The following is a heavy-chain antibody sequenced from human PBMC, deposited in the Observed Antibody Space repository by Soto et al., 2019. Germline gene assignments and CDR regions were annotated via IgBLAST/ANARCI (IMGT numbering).Heavy chain of an antibody. CDR1: GFTFSNYA. CDR3: AKGPWQPPRCFDP. J-gene: IGHJ5*02. Sequence: EVQVLESGGGLVQPGGSLRLSCAASGFTFSNYAMSWVRQAPGKGLEWVSAIGGGGVPTYHADSVKGRFTISRDNSKNTLYLQMNSLRAEDTAVYYCAKGPWQPPRCFDPWGLGTLVTVSS. V-gene: IGHV3-23*01. CDR2: IGGGGVPT. D-gene: IGHD6-13*01.